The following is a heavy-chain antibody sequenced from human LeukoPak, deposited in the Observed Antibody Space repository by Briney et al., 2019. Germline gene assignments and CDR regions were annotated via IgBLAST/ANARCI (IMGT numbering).Heavy chain of an antibody. CDR2: FNPSGGTT. J-gene: IGHJ4*02. D-gene: IGHD3-10*01. V-gene: IGHV1-46*01. Sequence: ASVTVSCTAFGFTFTNYYMHWVRQAPGQGLAWMGIFNPSGGTTTFAQKFQGRVTMTRDTSTSTLYMELSSLRSEDTAVYYCARDHYYGSGSSYGGPDYWGQGTLVTVSS. CDR1: GFTFTNYY. CDR3: ARDHYYGSGSSYGGPDY.